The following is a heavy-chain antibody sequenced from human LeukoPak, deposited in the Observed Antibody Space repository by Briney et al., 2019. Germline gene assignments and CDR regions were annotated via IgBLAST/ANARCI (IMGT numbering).Heavy chain of an antibody. CDR1: GGSFKLYS. Sequence: SETLSLTCAVSGGSFKLYSWTWIRQPPGKGLEWIAEIGHGGSINFNPSLKSRVTVSLDTSKNQFSLSLSSVTAADTAVYYCASRETFYFYYMDVWGNGTTVTVSS. V-gene: IGHV4-34*01. D-gene: IGHD1-26*01. CDR2: IGHGGSI. J-gene: IGHJ6*03. CDR3: ASRETFYFYYMDV.